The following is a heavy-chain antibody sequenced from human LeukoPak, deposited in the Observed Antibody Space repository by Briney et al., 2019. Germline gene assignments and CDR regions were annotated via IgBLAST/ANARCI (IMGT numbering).Heavy chain of an antibody. CDR1: GFTLSSYA. CDR2: ISYDGSNK. CDR3: ARDRDRFGELLWGWFDP. V-gene: IGHV3-30*04. D-gene: IGHD3-10*01. J-gene: IGHJ5*02. Sequence: GGSLRLSCAASGFTLSSYAMHWVRQAPGKGLEWVAVISYDGSNKHYADSVKGRFTISRDNSKNTLYLQMNSLRAEDTAVYYCARDRDRFGELLWGWFDPWGQGSLVTVSS.